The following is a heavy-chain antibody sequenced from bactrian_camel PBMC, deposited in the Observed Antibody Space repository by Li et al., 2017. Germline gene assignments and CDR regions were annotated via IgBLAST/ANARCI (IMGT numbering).Heavy chain of an antibody. Sequence: HVQLVESGGGSVQSGGSLRLVCTASGDAVNSLCMAWFRQAPGKEREGVAAHPVGSMLTYYAEPVKGRFIISHDDAKNTLYLQMSSLIPEDTALYYCAAMNRDNWWTCGAKTIATKFGYWGQGTQVTVS. V-gene: IGHV3S1*01. CDR2: HPVGSMLT. CDR1: GDAVNSLC. J-gene: IGHJ6*01. CDR3: AAMNRDNWWTCGAKTIATKFGY. D-gene: IGHD7*01.